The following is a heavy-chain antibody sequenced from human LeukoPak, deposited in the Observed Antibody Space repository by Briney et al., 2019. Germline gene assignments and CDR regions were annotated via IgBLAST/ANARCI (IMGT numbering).Heavy chain of an antibody. D-gene: IGHD3-22*01. CDR2: IKSDGSTP. CDR3: ARDGNYAPDS. V-gene: IGHV3-74*01. Sequence: PGGSQRLSCAASGFTFSRYWMHWVRQAPGKELVWVSLIKSDGSTPTYADSVKGRFTISRDNAKNTLYLQMNSLRVEDTALYYCARDGNYAPDSWGQGTLVTVSS. CDR1: GFTFSRYW. J-gene: IGHJ4*02.